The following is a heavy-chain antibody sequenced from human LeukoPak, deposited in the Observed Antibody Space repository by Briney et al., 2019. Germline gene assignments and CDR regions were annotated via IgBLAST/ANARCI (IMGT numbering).Heavy chain of an antibody. CDR1: RYTFSKYG. D-gene: IGHD2-15*01. CDR3: ARDRGWELGYCSGGSCYDENWFDP. V-gene: IGHV1-18*01. CDR2: IITYNVNT. J-gene: IGHJ5*02. Sequence: ASVKVSCKASRYTFSKYGISRVRQAPGQGLEWMGFIITYNVNTNYAQNLQGRVTMTTDTSTSTVYMELRSLRSDDTAVYYCARDRGWELGYCSGGSCYDENWFDPWGQGTLVSVSS.